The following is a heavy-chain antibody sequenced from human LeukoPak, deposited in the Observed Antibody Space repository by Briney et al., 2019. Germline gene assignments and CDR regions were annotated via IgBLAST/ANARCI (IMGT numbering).Heavy chain of an antibody. Sequence: GGSLRLSCAASGFTVDNYYMTWVRQAPGKGLEWVSVIYREDGSAYYADFVKGRFTTSRDISKNTPYLQMNSLRAEDTAVYYCARDQGDSAYSGALDLWGQGTRVIVST. J-gene: IGHJ3*01. V-gene: IGHV3-53*01. CDR1: GFTVDNYY. CDR3: ARDQGDSAYSGALDL. D-gene: IGHD3-22*01. CDR2: IYREDGSA.